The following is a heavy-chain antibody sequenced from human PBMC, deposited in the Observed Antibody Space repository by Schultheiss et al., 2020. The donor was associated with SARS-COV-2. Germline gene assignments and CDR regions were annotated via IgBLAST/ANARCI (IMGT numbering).Heavy chain of an antibody. Sequence: GGSLRLSCAASGFTFSSYAMHWVRQAPGKGLEWVAVISYDGSNKYYADSVKGRFTISRDNSKNTLYLQMNSLRAEDTAVYYCARNLYYDIFGGWFDPWGQGTLVTVSS. CDR3: ARNLYYDIFGGWFDP. J-gene: IGHJ5*02. CDR1: GFTFSSYA. D-gene: IGHD3-22*01. CDR2: ISYDGSNK. V-gene: IGHV3-30*01.